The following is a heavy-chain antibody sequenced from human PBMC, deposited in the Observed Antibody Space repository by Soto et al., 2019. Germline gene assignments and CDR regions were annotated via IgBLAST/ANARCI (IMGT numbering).Heavy chain of an antibody. V-gene: IGHV1-69*06. CDR1: GGTFSSYA. Sequence: SVEVSCKXSGGTFSSYAISWVRQAPGQGLEWMGGIIPILGTANYAQKFQGRVTITADKSTSTAYMELSSLRSEDTAVYYCATGKKKLRFLEWSYYGMDVWGQGTTVTVSS. CDR3: ATGKKKLRFLEWSYYGMDV. D-gene: IGHD3-3*01. J-gene: IGHJ6*02. CDR2: IIPILGTA.